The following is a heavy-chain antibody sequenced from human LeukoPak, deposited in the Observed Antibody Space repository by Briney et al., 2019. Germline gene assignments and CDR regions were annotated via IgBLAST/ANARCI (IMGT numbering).Heavy chain of an antibody. CDR2: FDPEDGET. D-gene: IGHD6-13*01. CDR1: GYTLSELS. Sequence: ASVKVSWKVSGYTLSELSMHWVRQAPGKGLEWMGGFDPEDGETIYAQKFQGRVTMTEDTSTDTAYMELSSLRSEDTAVYYCATGEGRERPPSYSSSWWSFDYWDQGTLVTVSS. CDR3: ATGEGRERPPSYSSSWWSFDY. V-gene: IGHV1-24*01. J-gene: IGHJ4*02.